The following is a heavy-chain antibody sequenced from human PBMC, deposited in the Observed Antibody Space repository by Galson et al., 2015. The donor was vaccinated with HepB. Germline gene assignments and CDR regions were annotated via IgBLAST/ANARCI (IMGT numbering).Heavy chain of an antibody. V-gene: IGHV3-21*01. Sequence: SLRLSCAASGFTFNSYSMNWVRQAPGKGLEWVSSISSSSSYIYYADSVKGRFTISRDNAKNSLYLQMNSLRAEDTAVYYCARDGPDGDVHYYYGMDVWGQGTTVTVSS. CDR3: ARDGPDGDVHYYYGMDV. D-gene: IGHD4-17*01. J-gene: IGHJ6*02. CDR1: GFTFNSYS. CDR2: ISSSSSYI.